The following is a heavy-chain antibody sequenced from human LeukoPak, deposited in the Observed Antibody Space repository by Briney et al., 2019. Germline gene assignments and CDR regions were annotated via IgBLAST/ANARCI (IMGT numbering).Heavy chain of an antibody. V-gene: IGHV1-69*04. D-gene: IGHD2-2*01. CDR2: IIPILGIA. CDR1: GGTFSSYT. Sequence: SVKVSCKASGGTFSSYTISWVRQAPGQGLEWMGRIIPILGIANYAQKFQGRVTITADKSTSTAYMELSSLRSEDTAVYYCARERGYCSDSACYGSDYWGQGTLVTVSS. CDR3: ARERGYCSDSACYGSDY. J-gene: IGHJ4*02.